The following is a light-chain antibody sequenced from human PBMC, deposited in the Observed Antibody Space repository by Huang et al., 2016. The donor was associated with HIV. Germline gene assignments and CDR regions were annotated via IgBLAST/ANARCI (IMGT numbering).Light chain of an antibody. V-gene: IGKV1-NL1*01. CDR2: IAS. Sequence: DIQMTQSPSSLSAYVGDRVTITCRASQGISKSLAWYQQTPGNAPKLLVYIASRLESGVPSRFSGSGSETDYTRTISGLQPEDSATYYCQQYFSPLRTFGQGTKVEIK. CDR1: QGISKS. CDR3: QQYFSPLRT. J-gene: IGKJ1*01.